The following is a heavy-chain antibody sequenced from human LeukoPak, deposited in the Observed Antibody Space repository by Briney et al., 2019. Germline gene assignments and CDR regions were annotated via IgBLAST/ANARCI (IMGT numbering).Heavy chain of an antibody. CDR3: AKEKESSGYFDY. V-gene: IGHV3-23*01. D-gene: IGHD3-10*01. Sequence: GGSLRLSCAASGFTFSTYAMRWVRQAPGKGQEWVSAISGSGGRTYYADSVKGRFTISRDNSKNTLYLQMNSLRAEDTAVYYCAKEKESSGYFDYWGQGTLVTVSS. CDR1: GFTFSTYA. CDR2: ISGSGGRT. J-gene: IGHJ4*02.